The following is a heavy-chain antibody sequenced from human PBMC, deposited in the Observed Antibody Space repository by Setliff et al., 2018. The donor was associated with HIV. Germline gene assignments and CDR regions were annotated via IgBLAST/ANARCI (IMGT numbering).Heavy chain of an antibody. CDR1: GTNLDSFV. CDR3: ARDGYYYDSSAFFEGYHYYYMDV. Sequence: SVKVSCKTSGTNLDSFVISWVRQASGQGLEWMGGITPVIGRPNYAQRFHGRVTITAEKSTNTAYMELTSLASDDTAVYYCARDGYYYDSSAFFEGYHYYYMDVWGKGTTVTVSS. V-gene: IGHV1-69*10. D-gene: IGHD3-22*01. J-gene: IGHJ6*03. CDR2: ITPVIGRP.